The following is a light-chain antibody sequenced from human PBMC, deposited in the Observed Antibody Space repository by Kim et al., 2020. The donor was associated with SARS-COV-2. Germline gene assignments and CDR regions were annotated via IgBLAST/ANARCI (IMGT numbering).Light chain of an antibody. V-gene: IGLV3-1*01. J-gene: IGLJ1*01. CDR2: QDS. CDR3: QAWDSSHGV. CDR1: KLGDKY. Sequence: VSPGQTASITCAGDKLGDKYACWYQQKPGQSPVVVIYQDSKRPSGIPERFSGSNSGNTATLTISGTQAMDEADYYCQAWDSSHGVFGTGTKVTVL.